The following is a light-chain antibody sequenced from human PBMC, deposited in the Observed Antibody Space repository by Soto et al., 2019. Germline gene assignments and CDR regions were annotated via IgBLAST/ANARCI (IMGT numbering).Light chain of an antibody. CDR1: SGDVGNYNL. CDR3: CVYAGGSVYVL. J-gene: IGLJ3*02. V-gene: IGLV2-23*02. Sequence: QSALTQPASVSGSPGQSITISCTATSGDVGNYNLVSWYQQHPGKAPHLMIYEVSKRPSGVSNRFSGSKSGNTASLTISGLQAEDEADYYCCVYAGGSVYVLFGGGTKLTVL. CDR2: EVS.